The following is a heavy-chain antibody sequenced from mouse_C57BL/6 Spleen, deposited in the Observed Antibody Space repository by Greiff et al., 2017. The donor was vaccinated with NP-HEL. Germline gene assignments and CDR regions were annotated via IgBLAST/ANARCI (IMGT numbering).Heavy chain of an antibody. CDR2: INPGSGGT. CDR1: GYAFTNYL. Sequence: QVTLKVSGAELVRPGTSVKVSCKASGYAFTNYLIEWVKQRPGQGLEWIGVINPGSGGTNYNEKFKGKATLTADKSSSTAYMQLSSLTSEDSAVYFCARRDSNYVGYAMDYWGQGTSVTVSS. V-gene: IGHV1-54*01. J-gene: IGHJ4*01. D-gene: IGHD2-5*01. CDR3: ARRDSNYVGYAMDY.